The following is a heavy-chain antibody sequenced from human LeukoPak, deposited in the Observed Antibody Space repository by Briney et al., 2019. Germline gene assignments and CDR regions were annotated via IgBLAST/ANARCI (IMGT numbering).Heavy chain of an antibody. J-gene: IGHJ4*02. CDR3: ARGTYYYDSSGYYLPTYDY. CDR2: IYYSGST. CDR1: GGSISSYY. D-gene: IGHD3-22*01. V-gene: IGHV4-59*01. Sequence: SETLSLTCTVSGGSISSYYWSWTRQPPGKGLEWIGYIYYSGSTNYNPSLKSRVTISVDTSKNQFSLKLSSVTAADTAVYYCARGTYYYDSSGYYLPTYDYWGQGTLVTVSS.